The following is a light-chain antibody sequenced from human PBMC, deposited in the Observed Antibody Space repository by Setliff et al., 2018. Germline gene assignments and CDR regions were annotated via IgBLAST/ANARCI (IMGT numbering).Light chain of an antibody. CDR2: EVS. V-gene: IGLV2-8*01. CDR1: SSDVGGYNY. Sequence: QSVLTQPPSASGSPGQSVTISCTGTSSDVGGYNYVSWYQQHPGKAPKLMIYEVSKRPSGVPDRFSGSKSGNTASLTVSGLQAEDEADYYCSSYAGSNNYGVGTGTKV. CDR3: SSYAGSNNYG. J-gene: IGLJ1*01.